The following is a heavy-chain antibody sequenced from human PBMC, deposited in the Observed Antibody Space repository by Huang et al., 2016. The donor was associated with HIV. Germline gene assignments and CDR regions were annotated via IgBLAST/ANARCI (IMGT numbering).Heavy chain of an antibody. D-gene: IGHD3-22*01. CDR2: IYIRWQK. V-gene: IGHV4-61*09. Sequence: QVQLQESGPGLVKPSQTLSLTCTVPGGSINTGTYYWSWIRQPAGKGLEWIGHIYIRWQKNYNPSRGSRITMSLDTSKNQFSLKLSSVTAADTAVYFCARERGGNYYDSSGYDSFPAFDIWGRGTVVTVSS. CDR1: GGSINTGTYY. J-gene: IGHJ3*02. CDR3: ARERGGNYYDSSGYDSFPAFDI.